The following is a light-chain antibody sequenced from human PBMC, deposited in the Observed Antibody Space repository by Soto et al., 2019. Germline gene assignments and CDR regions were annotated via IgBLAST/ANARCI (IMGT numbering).Light chain of an antibody. Sequence: EIVMTQSPATLSVSPGERATLSCRASQSISSNLAWYQQKPGQAPRLLIYGASSRATGIPDRFSGSGSGTDFTLTITPLEPDDFVVYFCQQYDSSPITLGQGTRLEIK. CDR2: GAS. CDR3: QQYDSSPIT. V-gene: IGKV3-20*01. CDR1: QSISSN. J-gene: IGKJ5*01.